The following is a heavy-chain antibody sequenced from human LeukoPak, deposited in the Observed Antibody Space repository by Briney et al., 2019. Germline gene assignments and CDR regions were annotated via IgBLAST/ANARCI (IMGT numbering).Heavy chain of an antibody. CDR1: GGTFIIYA. Sequence: SVTVSFMASGGTFIIYAISWVRQAPGQGLEWMGGIIPIFGTANYAQKFQGRVTITADESTSTAYMELSSLRSEDTAVYYCARGGSSWYSDYWGQGTLVTVSS. CDR2: IIPIFGTA. J-gene: IGHJ4*02. D-gene: IGHD6-13*01. CDR3: ARGGSSWYSDY. V-gene: IGHV1-69*13.